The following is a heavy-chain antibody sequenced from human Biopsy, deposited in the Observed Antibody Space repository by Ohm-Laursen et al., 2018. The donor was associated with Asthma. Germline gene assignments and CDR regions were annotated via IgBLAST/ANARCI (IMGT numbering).Heavy chain of an antibody. D-gene: IGHD1-26*01. CDR2: ISFDGSNK. J-gene: IGHJ4*03. CDR3: AKDVFPGWELRRGPDY. Sequence: SLRLSCAASGFTFSTYGMHWVRQAPGKGLDWVAVISFDGSNKNYTDSVKGRFTISRDNSRNTLHLQMNSLRAEDTAAYYCAKDVFPGWELRRGPDYWGQGTTVTVSP. V-gene: IGHV3-30*18. CDR1: GFTFSTYG.